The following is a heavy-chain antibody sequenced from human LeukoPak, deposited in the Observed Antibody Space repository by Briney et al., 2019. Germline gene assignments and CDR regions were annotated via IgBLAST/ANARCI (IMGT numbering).Heavy chain of an antibody. D-gene: IGHD3-22*01. CDR2: ISWDGTT. Sequence: GGSLRLSCAASRFTFEDYTMHWVRQVPGKTLEWVSLISWDGTTYYTDSVKGRFTISRDNSQDSLYLQMDTLRSEDTAFYYCVKDPTYESSGSFFDYWGRGTLVTVS. J-gene: IGHJ4*02. CDR1: RFTFEDYT. V-gene: IGHV3-43*01. CDR3: VKDPTYESSGSFFDY.